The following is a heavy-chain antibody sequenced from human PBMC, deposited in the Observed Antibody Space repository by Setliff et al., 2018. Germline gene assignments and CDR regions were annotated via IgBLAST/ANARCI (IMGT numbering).Heavy chain of an antibody. CDR2: IIPILGIA. V-gene: IGHV1-69*10. D-gene: IGHD3-22*01. CDR1: GGTFSSYA. Sequence: ASVKVSCKASGGTFSSYAISWVRQAPGQGLEWMGGIIPILGIANYAQKFQGRVTITADESTSTAYMELSSLRSEDTAVYYCARPYDSSGYYSAPGSIAHDAFDIWGQGTMVTVSS. J-gene: IGHJ3*02. CDR3: ARPYDSSGYYSAPGSIAHDAFDI.